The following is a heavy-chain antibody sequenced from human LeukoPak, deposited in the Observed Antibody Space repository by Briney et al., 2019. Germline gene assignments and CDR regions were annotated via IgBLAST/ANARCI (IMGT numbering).Heavy chain of an antibody. Sequence: GGSLRLSCAASGFTFSDYYMNWIRQAPGKGLEWLSYIGGSGSSTYYADSVKGRFTISRDNAKNSLFLQMNSLRAEDTGVYYCARDPDISGRDYWGQGTLVTVSS. D-gene: IGHD6-19*01. J-gene: IGHJ4*02. CDR3: ARDPDISGRDY. V-gene: IGHV3-11*04. CDR2: IGGSGSST. CDR1: GFTFSDYY.